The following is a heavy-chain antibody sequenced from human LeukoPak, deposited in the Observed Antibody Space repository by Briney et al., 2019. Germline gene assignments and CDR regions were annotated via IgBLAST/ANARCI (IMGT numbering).Heavy chain of an antibody. CDR2: INPSGGST. CDR3: ARGGVIAVAGGYFDY. CDR1: GYTFTSYY. J-gene: IGHJ4*02. Sequence: ASVKVSCKASGYTFTSYYMHWVRRAPGQGLEWMGIINPSGGSTSYAQKFQGRVTMTRDTSTSTVYMELSSLRSEDTAVYYCARGGVIAVAGGYFDYWGQGTLVTVSS. D-gene: IGHD6-19*01. V-gene: IGHV1-46*03.